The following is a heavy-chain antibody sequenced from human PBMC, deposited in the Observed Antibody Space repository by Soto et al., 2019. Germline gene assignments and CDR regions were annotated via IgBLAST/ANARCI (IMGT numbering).Heavy chain of an antibody. J-gene: IGHJ4*02. CDR1: GFPFSSYA. CDR2: ISHDGTNK. Sequence: PGGSLRLSCAASGFPFSSYAIHCVRQAPGKGLEWVAVISHDGTNKYYADSVKGRFTISRDNSKNTLYLHMNSLRDEDTAVYYCARVWGDSGRDYFDYWGQGTLVTVSS. D-gene: IGHD1-26*01. V-gene: IGHV3-30-3*01. CDR3: ARVWGDSGRDYFDY.